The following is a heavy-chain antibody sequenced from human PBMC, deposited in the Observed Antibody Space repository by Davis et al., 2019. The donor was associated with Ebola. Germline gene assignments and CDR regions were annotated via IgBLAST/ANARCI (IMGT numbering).Heavy chain of an antibody. D-gene: IGHD6-19*01. CDR1: GFTFSSYE. CDR3: ARGIGWSYYFDY. CDR2: IYSGGST. J-gene: IGHJ4*02. Sequence: GGSLRLSCAASGFTFSSYEMSWVRQAPGKGLEWVSVIYSGGSTYYADSVKGRFTISRHNSKNTLYLQMNSLRAEDTAVYYCARGIGWSYYFDYWGQGTLVTVSS. V-gene: IGHV3-53*04.